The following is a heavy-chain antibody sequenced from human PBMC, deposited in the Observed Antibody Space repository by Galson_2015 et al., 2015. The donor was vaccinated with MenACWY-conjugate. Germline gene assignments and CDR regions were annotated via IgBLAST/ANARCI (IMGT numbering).Heavy chain of an antibody. J-gene: IGHJ6*02. CDR1: GFVFSDYC. V-gene: IGHV3-74*03. Sequence: SLRLSCAASGFVFSDYCMRWVRQAPGKGLECVSRICAGGISIMYGDSVRGRFTISRDDAENTLYLQMDGLRADDTAVYFCVRGSIGWRGMDIWGQGTTVTVSS. D-gene: IGHD2-15*01. CDR3: VRGSIGWRGMDI. CDR2: ICAGGISI.